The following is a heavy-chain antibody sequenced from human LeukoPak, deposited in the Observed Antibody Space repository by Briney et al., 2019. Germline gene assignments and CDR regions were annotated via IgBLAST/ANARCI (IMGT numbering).Heavy chain of an antibody. Sequence: SETLSLTCAVSGYSLCSGYYWGWIRQPPGKGLEWIGSIYHSGSTYYNPSLKCRVTISVDTSKNQFSLKLSSVTAADTAVYYCARHSTSSTTDAFDIWGQGTMVTVSS. J-gene: IGHJ3*02. D-gene: IGHD6-13*01. CDR2: IYHSGST. V-gene: IGHV4-38-2*01. CDR3: ARHSTSSTTDAFDI. CDR1: GYSLCSGYY.